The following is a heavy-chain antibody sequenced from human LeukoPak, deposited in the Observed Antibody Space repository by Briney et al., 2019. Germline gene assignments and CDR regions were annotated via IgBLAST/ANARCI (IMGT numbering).Heavy chain of an antibody. CDR2: IKQDGSEK. CDR3: AREGYAGCFDY. V-gene: IGHV3-7*01. J-gene: IGHJ4*02. Sequence: GGSLRLSCAASGFTFSSYWMSWVRQAPGKGLEWVANIKQDGSEKYYVDPVKGRFTISRDNAKNSLYLQMNSLRAEDTAVYYCAREGYAGCFDYWGQGTLVTVSS. CDR1: GFTFSSYW. D-gene: IGHD6-19*01.